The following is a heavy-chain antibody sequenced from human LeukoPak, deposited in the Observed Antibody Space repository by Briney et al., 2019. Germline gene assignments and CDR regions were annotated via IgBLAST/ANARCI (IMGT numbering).Heavy chain of an antibody. D-gene: IGHD3-22*01. J-gene: IGHJ5*01. V-gene: IGHV4-4*07. Sequence: SETLSLTCTVSGGSISSYYWSWIRQPAGKGLEWIGHIYTGGSTNYNPSLKSRITMSVDTSKNQFSLKLRSVTAADTAVYYCAWYYYDHSGFYFDCWGQGTLVTVSS. CDR3: AWYYYDHSGFYFDC. CDR2: IYTGGST. CDR1: GGSISSYY.